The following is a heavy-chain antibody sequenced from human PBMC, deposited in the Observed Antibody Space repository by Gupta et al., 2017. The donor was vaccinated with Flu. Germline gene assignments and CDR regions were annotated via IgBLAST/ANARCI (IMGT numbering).Heavy chain of an antibody. Sequence: STHYNPSLKSRVTMSVDTSKNQFSLRLSFVTAADTAVYYCVRVGGYSDLAAMGFDPWGQGNLVTVS. D-gene: IGHD2-15*01. J-gene: IGHJ5*02. CDR3: VRVGGYSDLAAMGFDP. V-gene: IGHV4-31*02. CDR2: ST.